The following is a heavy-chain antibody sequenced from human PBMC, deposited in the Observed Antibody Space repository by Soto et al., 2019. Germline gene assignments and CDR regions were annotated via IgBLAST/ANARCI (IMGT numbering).Heavy chain of an antibody. J-gene: IGHJ4*02. D-gene: IGHD1-7*01. Sequence: KTSETLSLTCTVSGGSVSSGSYYWSWIRQPPGKGLEWIGYIYYSGSTNYNPSLKSRVTISVDTSKNQFSLKLSSVTAADTAVYYCARETGTSPFDYWGQGTLVTVSS. CDR1: GGSVSSGSYY. CDR2: IYYSGST. V-gene: IGHV4-61*01. CDR3: ARETGTSPFDY.